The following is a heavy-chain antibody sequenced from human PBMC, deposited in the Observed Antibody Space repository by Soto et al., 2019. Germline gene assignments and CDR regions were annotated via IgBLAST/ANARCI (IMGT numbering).Heavy chain of an antibody. CDR3: VREIVPAGSHFYYGLDV. Sequence: GALRLSCAASGFTFSTYDMDWVRQATGNGLEWVSAIDTVGDTWYAGSVKGRFPISRENAKNSLYLQMDSLRAGDTAVYYCVREIVPAGSHFYYGLDVWGQGTTVTVSS. D-gene: IGHD2-2*01. CDR2: IDTVGDT. CDR1: GFTFSTYD. J-gene: IGHJ6*02. V-gene: IGHV3-13*01.